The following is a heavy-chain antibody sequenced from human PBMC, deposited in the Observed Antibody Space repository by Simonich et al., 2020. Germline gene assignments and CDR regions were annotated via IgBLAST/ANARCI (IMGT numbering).Heavy chain of an antibody. D-gene: IGHD2-2*01. Sequence: EVQLVESGGGLVKPGGSLRLSCAASGFTFSSYSMNWVRQAPGKGLEWVSSISSSSSYIYYADPVKGRFTISRDNAKNSLYLQMNSLRAEDTAVYYCAGGVYCSSTSCSTYYYYGMDVWGQGTTVTVSS. CDR2: ISSSSSYI. J-gene: IGHJ6*02. CDR1: GFTFSSYS. V-gene: IGHV3-21*01. CDR3: AGGVYCSSTSCSTYYYYGMDV.